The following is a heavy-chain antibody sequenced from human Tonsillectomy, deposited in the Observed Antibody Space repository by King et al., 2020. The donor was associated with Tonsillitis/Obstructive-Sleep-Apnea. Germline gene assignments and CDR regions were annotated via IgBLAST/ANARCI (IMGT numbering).Heavy chain of an antibody. D-gene: IGHD3-22*01. Sequence: VQLVESGGGVVQPGRSLRLSCAASGFTFSSYGMHWVRQAPGKGLEWVAVIWNDGSNKYYADSVKGRFTISRDNSKNTLYLQMNSLRAEDTAVYYCARGGYDSSGYYLGAFDIWGQGTMVTVSS. J-gene: IGHJ3*02. CDR3: ARGGYDSSGYYLGAFDI. CDR1: GFTFSSYG. V-gene: IGHV3-33*01. CDR2: IWNDGSNK.